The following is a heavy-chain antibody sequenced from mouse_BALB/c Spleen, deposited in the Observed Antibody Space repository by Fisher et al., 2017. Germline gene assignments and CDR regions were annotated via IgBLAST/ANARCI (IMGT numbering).Heavy chain of an antibody. CDR3: ANWDWYFDV. V-gene: IGHV14-2*01. Sequence: KVQGKATITADTSSNTAYLQLSSLTSEDTAVYYCANWDWYFDVWGAGTTVTVSS. J-gene: IGHJ1*01. D-gene: IGHD4-1*01.